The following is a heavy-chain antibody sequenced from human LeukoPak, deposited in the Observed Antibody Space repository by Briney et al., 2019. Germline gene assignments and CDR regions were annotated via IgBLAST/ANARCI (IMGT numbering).Heavy chain of an antibody. CDR3: ASHRRQYYFDY. CDR1: GFTFSNYA. V-gene: IGHV3-23*01. J-gene: IGHJ4*02. Sequence: PGGSLRLSCAASGFTFSNYAMSWVRQAPGKGLEWVSGISNGGGGTYYADSVKGRFTISRDNSKNSLYLQMNSLRVEDTAVYYCASHRRQYYFDYWGQGTLVTVSS. CDR2: ISNGGGGT.